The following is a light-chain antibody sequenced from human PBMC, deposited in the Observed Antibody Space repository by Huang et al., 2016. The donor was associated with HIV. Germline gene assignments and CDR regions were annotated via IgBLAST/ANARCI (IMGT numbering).Light chain of an antibody. CDR1: QTFLYSSNNETY. V-gene: IGKV4-1*01. CDR2: VAS. CDR3: QQYYSTPT. Sequence: DIVMTQSPDSLAVALGERVTINCKSIQTFLYSSNNETYLAWYQQRPRQPPRLLIHVASARESGVPERFSGSGSETDFTLTISGLQAEDVAVYYCQQYYSTPTFGGGTKVEI. J-gene: IGKJ4*01.